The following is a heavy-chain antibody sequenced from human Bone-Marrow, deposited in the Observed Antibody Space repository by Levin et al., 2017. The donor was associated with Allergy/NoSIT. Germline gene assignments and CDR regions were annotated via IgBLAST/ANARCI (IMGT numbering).Heavy chain of an antibody. V-gene: IGHV3-30*18. CDR1: GFTFSSYG. CDR3: AKGTLTSHREIDY. J-gene: IGHJ4*02. Sequence: GESLNISCAASGFTFSSYGMHWVRQAPGKGLEWVAVISYDGSNKYYADSVKGRFTISRDNSKNTLYLQMNSLRAEDTAVYYCAKGTLTSHREIDYWGQGTLVTVSS. D-gene: IGHD2-2*01. CDR2: ISYDGSNK.